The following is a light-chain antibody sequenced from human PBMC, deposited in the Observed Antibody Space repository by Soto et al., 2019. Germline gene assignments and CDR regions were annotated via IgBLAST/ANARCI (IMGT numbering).Light chain of an antibody. V-gene: IGKV1-39*01. CDR1: QTIGTN. Sequence: DLQMTQSPSSLSASLGDRVSITCRASQTIGTNLNWYQQKSGKAPKVLISGASTLQSGVPSRFSGSGSGTDFTLTISSLQPDDFSTYYCQHNYSTPPTFGQGTKLEIK. J-gene: IGKJ1*01. CDR2: GAS. CDR3: QHNYSTPPT.